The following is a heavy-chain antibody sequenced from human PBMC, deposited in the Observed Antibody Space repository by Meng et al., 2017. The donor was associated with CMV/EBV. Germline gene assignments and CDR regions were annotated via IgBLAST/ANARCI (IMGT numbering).Heavy chain of an antibody. Sequence: QVPLVQSAAEGKKPGSSVKVSCQAPGGTFSTFAISWVRQAPGEGLEWMGGIIPVFETANYAERFQDRVTITADDSTTTAYMELSSLRADDTALYFCARGGDSWYSDYWGQGTLVTVSS. CDR1: GGTFSTFA. CDR3: ARGGDSWYSDY. V-gene: IGHV1-69*12. J-gene: IGHJ4*02. CDR2: IIPVFETA. D-gene: IGHD1-26*01.